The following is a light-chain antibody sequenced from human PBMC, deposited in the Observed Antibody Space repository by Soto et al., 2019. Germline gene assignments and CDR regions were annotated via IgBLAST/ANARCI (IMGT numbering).Light chain of an antibody. CDR1: QSVGTN. V-gene: IGKV3-15*01. J-gene: IGKJ1*01. CDR2: GAS. Sequence: EIAITQSPVTLSVSPGDRTTLSCRTSQSVGTNLAWYQHKAGQPPRLLIYGASIRAAGVPARFSGSGSGTEFTLTVSSLQSEDVAVYFCQHSNSWPPETFGRGPNVDMK. CDR3: QHSNSWPPET.